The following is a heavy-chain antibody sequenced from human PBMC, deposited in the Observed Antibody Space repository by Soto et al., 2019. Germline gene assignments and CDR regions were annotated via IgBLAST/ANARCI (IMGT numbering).Heavy chain of an antibody. V-gene: IGHV4-61*08. D-gene: IGHD6-19*01. Sequence: SETLSLTCTVSGASLSSGGYFYTCVRQPPGKGLEWLGYIYYSGGTNYNPSLKSRVTISLDKSKSQFSLRLISVTAADTAVYYCTREQSDDNYFDPWGQGTLVTVSS. CDR3: TREQSDDNYFDP. CDR1: GASLSSGGYF. J-gene: IGHJ5*02. CDR2: IYYSGGT.